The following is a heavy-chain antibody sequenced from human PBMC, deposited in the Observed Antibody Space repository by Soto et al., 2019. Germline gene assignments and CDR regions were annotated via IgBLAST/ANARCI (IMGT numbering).Heavy chain of an antibody. Sequence: GGSLRLSCAASGFTFSSYGMHWVRQAPGKGLEWVAVIWYDGSNKYYADSVKGRFTISRDNSKNTLYLQMNSLRAEDTAVYYCARGGDYSSGWPKRKNYYYGMDVWGQGTTVTVSS. CDR3: ARGGDYSSGWPKRKNYYYGMDV. J-gene: IGHJ6*02. V-gene: IGHV3-33*01. CDR2: IWYDGSNK. D-gene: IGHD6-19*01. CDR1: GFTFSSYG.